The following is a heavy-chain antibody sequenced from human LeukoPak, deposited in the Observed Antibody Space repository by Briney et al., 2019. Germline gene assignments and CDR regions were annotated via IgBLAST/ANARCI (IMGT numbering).Heavy chain of an antibody. CDR2: ISGSGGST. D-gene: IGHD5-12*01. CDR3: ATAFARAGYSGYDY. J-gene: IGHJ4*02. Sequence: GGSLRLSCAASGFTFSDYYMSWIRQAPGKGLEWVSAISGSGGSTYYADSVKGRSTISRDNSKNTLFLQMNSLRAEDTAVYYCATAFARAGYSGYDYWGQGTLVTVSS. CDR1: GFTFSDYY. V-gene: IGHV3-23*01.